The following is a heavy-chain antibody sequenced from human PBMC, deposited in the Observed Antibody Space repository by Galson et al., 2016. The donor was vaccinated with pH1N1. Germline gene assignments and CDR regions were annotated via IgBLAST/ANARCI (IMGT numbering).Heavy chain of an antibody. V-gene: IGHV3-30*04. CDR3: ARGRTSVVARFLDY. D-gene: IGHD4-23*01. CDR2: IAYDGSHQ. Sequence: SLRLSCAASGFTFSSYAMHWVRQAPGKGLEWLGVIAYDGSHQDYADSVKGRITISRDNSRNTLYVQMNSLRTEDAAVYYCARGRTSVVARFLDYWGQGTLVTVSS. J-gene: IGHJ4*02. CDR1: GFTFSSYA.